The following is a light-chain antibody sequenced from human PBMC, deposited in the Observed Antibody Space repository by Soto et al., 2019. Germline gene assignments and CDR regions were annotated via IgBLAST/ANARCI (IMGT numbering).Light chain of an antibody. CDR1: SSNIGNNY. V-gene: IGLV1-51*01. J-gene: IGLJ1*01. CDR2: DNN. Sequence: QSVLTQPPSVSAAPGQKVTISCSGSSSNIGNNYVSWYQQLPGTAPTFLIYDNNKRPSGIPDRFSGSKSGTSATLGITGLQTGDEADYYCGTWDSGLSTVVFGTGTKVTVL. CDR3: GTWDSGLSTVV.